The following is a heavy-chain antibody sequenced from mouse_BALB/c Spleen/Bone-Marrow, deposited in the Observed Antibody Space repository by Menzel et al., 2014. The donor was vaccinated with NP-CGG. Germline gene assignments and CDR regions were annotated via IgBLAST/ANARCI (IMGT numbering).Heavy chain of an antibody. D-gene: IGHD1-1*01. CDR2: INPYNGGT. CDR3: ARWDYYGYAMDY. CDR1: GYSFTGYT. V-gene: IGHV1-26*01. J-gene: IGHJ4*01. Sequence: VQLQQSGPELVKPGASMKISCKASGYSFTGYTMNWVKQSHGKNLERIGLINPYNGGTSYNQKFKGKATLTVDKSSSTAYMELLSLTSEDSAVYYCARWDYYGYAMDYWGQGTSVTGAS.